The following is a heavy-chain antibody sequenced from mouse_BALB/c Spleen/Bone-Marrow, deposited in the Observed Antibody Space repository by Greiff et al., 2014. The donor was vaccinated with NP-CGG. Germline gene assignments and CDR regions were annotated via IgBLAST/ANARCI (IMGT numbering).Heavy chain of an antibody. D-gene: IGHD4-1*01. CDR2: IDPETGGT. J-gene: IGHJ3*01. CDR1: GYTFTDYE. V-gene: IGHV1-15*01. Sequence: LQESGAELVRPGASVTLSCKASGYTFTDYEMHWVKQTPVHGLEWIGAIDPETGGTAYNQKFKGKATLTADKSSSTAYMELRSLTSEDSAVYYCTRSETGPFAYWGQGTLVTVPA. CDR3: TRSETGPFAY.